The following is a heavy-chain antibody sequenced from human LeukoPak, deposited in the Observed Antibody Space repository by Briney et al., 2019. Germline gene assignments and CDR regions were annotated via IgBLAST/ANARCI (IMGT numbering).Heavy chain of an antibody. CDR2: IGTAGDT. D-gene: IGHD2-21*02. Sequence: GGSLRLSCAASGFTFSNYDMHRVRQAAGKGLEWVSAIGTAGDTFYAGSVRGRFLISRDNAKNSLYLQMNSLTAGDTAVYFCGRIGAPAHCGGDCYSGDYWGQGTLVTVSS. V-gene: IGHV3-13*01. J-gene: IGHJ4*02. CDR1: GFTFSNYD. CDR3: GRIGAPAHCGGDCYSGDY.